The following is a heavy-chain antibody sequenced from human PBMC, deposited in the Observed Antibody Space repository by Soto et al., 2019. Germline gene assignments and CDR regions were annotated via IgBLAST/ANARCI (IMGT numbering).Heavy chain of an antibody. CDR3: AREAAAGWVQH. Sequence: SQTLSLTCAISGDSVSSDSAVWNWIRQSPSRGLEWLGRTYYRSKWYNDYAVSVKSRMTINPDTSKNQFSLQLNSVTPEDTAVYYCAREAAAGWVQHWGQGTLVTVSS. CDR2: TYYRSKWYN. J-gene: IGHJ1*01. D-gene: IGHD6-13*01. V-gene: IGHV6-1*01. CDR1: GDSVSSDSAV.